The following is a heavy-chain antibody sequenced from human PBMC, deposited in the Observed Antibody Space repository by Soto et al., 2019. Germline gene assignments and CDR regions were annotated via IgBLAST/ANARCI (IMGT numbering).Heavy chain of an antibody. CDR1: GFTFSSYG. V-gene: IGHV3-30*18. Sequence: PGGSLRLSCAASGFTFSSYGMHWVRQAPGKGLEWVAAISYDGSNKYYADSVKGRFTISRDNSKNTLYLQMNSLRAEDTAVYYCAKDLEMATTLDYWGQGTLVTVSS. CDR3: AKDLEMATTLDY. J-gene: IGHJ4*02. CDR2: ISYDGSNK. D-gene: IGHD3-3*01.